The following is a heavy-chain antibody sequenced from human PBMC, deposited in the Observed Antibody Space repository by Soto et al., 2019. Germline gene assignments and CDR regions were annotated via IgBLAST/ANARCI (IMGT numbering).Heavy chain of an antibody. CDR2: ISGSGGST. J-gene: IGHJ4*02. CDR3: AKDSVGSGWYRDFDY. Sequence: GGSLRLSCAASGFTFSSYAISWVRPATGKGLEWVSAISGSGGSTYYADSVKGRFTISRDNSKNTLYLQMNSLRAEDTAVYYCAKDSVGSGWYRDFDYWGQGTLVTVSS. CDR1: GFTFSSYA. D-gene: IGHD6-19*01. V-gene: IGHV3-23*01.